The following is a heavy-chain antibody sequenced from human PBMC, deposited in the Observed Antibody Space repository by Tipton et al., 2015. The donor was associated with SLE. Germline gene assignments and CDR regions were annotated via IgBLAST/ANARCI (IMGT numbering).Heavy chain of an antibody. CDR1: GFTFNIYV. V-gene: IGHV3-23*01. CDR3: VGGFRHGDY. Sequence: SLRLSCAASGFTFNIYVMTWVRQAPGKGLEWVSAMSDSGGSIYYADSVKGRFTISRDNSKNTVYLQMNSLRAEDTAVYHCVGGFRHGDYWGQGTLVTVSS. CDR2: MSDSGGSI. D-gene: IGHD3-16*01. J-gene: IGHJ4*02.